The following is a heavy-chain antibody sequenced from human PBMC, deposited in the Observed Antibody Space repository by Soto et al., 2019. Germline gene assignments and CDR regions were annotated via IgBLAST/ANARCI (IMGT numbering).Heavy chain of an antibody. J-gene: IGHJ6*02. Sequence: PXGSLRLSCAASGFTFSSYSMNWVRQAPGKGLEWVSYISSSSSTIYYADSVKGRFTISRDNAKNSLYLQMNSLRDEDTAVYYCASLPDYGSGSYYYYYGMDVWGQGTTVTVSS. CDR1: GFTFSSYS. V-gene: IGHV3-48*02. D-gene: IGHD3-10*01. CDR2: ISSSSSTI. CDR3: ASLPDYGSGSYYYYYGMDV.